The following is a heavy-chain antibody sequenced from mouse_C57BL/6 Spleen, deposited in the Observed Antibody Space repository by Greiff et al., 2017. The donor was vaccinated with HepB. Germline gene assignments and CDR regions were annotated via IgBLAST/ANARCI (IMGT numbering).Heavy chain of an antibody. Sequence: VQLQQSGAELARPGASVKMSCKASGYTFTSYTMHWVKQRPGQGLEWIGYINPSSGYTKYNQKFKDKATLTADKSSSTAYMQLSSLTSEDSAVYYCARSTTVVEAFDYWGQGTTLTVSS. D-gene: IGHD1-1*01. CDR3: ARSTTVVEAFDY. V-gene: IGHV1-4*01. J-gene: IGHJ2*01. CDR1: GYTFTSYT. CDR2: INPSSGYT.